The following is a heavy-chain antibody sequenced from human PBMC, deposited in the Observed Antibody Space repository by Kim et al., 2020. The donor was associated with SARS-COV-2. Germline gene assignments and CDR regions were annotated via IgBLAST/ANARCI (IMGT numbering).Heavy chain of an antibody. CDR1: GGSFSGYY. J-gene: IGHJ4*02. D-gene: IGHD2-8*02. CDR2: INHSGST. V-gene: IGHV4-34*01. Sequence: SQTLSLTCAVYGGSFSGYYWSWIRQPPGKGLEWIGEINHSGSTNYNPSLKSRVTISVDTSKNQFSLKLSSVTAADTAVYYCARGTGVVDYWGQGTLVTVSS. CDR3: ARGTGVVDY.